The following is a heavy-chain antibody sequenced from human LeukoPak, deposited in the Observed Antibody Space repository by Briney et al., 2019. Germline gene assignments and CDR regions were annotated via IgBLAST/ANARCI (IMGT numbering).Heavy chain of an antibody. CDR1: GGSFSGYY. CDR3: ARTRYYYNSRSYGAPYYFDY. V-gene: IGHV4-34*01. Sequence: SETLSLTCAVYGGSFSGYYWSWIRQPPGKGLEWIGEINHSGSTNYNPSLKSRVTISVDTSKNQFSLKLSSVTAADTAVYYCARTRYYYNSRSYGAPYYFDYWGQGTPVTVSS. J-gene: IGHJ4*02. CDR2: INHSGST. D-gene: IGHD3-10*01.